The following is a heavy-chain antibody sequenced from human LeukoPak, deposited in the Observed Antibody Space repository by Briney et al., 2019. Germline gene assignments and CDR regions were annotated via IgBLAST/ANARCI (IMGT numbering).Heavy chain of an antibody. CDR2: ISSGSSYI. V-gene: IGHV3-21*01. CDR1: GFTFSSYS. J-gene: IGHJ4*02. CDR3: AGFNYDFPPGEDY. Sequence: GGSLRLSCAASGFTFSSYSMNWVRQAPGKGPEWVSSISSGSSYIYYADSVKGRFTISRDNAKNSLYLQMNSLRAEDTAVYYCAGFNYDFPPGEDYWGQGTLVTVSS. D-gene: IGHD3-3*01.